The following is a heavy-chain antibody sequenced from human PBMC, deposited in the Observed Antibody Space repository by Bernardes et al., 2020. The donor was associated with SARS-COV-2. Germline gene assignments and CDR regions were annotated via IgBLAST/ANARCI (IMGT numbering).Heavy chain of an antibody. V-gene: IGHV3-74*03. CDR1: GFTVSVYC. J-gene: IGHJ6*02. Sequence: GGSLRLSCAASGFTVSVYCMHWVRQAPGKGLVWVARVNSDGSRITYADSVKGRFTISRDNAKNTLYLQMNSLRAEDTAVYYCAREEGYVLGLSYHYYGMDGWGQGTTVTVSS. CDR3: AREEGYVLGLSYHYYGMDG. D-gene: IGHD5-12*01. CDR2: VNSDGSRI.